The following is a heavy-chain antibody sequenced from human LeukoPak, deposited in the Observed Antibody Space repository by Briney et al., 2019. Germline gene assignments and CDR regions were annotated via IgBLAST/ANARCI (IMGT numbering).Heavy chain of an antibody. CDR2: INHSGST. V-gene: IGHV4-34*01. D-gene: IGHD1-26*01. Sequence: GSLRLSCAASGFTFSSYEMNWIRQPPGKGLEWIGQINHSGSTNYNPSLKSRVTISVDTSKNQFSLKLSSVTAADTAVYYCARRPRGSYFWFDPWGQGTLVTVSS. CDR1: GFTFSSYE. J-gene: IGHJ5*02. CDR3: ARRPRGSYFWFDP.